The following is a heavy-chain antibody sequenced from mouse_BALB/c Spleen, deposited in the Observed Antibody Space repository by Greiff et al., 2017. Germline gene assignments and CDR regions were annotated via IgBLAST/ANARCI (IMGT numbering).Heavy chain of an antibody. Sequence: EVKLQESGGGLVKLGGSLKLSCAASGFTFSSYYMSWVRQTPEKRLELVAAINSNGGSTYYPDTVKGRFTISRDNAKNTLYLQMSSLKSEDTALYYCARRYGNYYAMDYWGQGTSVTVSS. CDR3: ARRYGNYYAMDY. V-gene: IGHV5-6-2*01. CDR2: INSNGGST. CDR1: GFTFSSYY. J-gene: IGHJ4*01. D-gene: IGHD2-10*02.